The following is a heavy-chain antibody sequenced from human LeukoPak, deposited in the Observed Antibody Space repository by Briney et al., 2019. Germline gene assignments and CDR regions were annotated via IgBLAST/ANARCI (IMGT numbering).Heavy chain of an antibody. V-gene: IGHV3-48*03. CDR3: ARSPKPLRYFDWLADDFLYYFDY. J-gene: IGHJ4*02. Sequence: GGSLRLSCAASGFTFSSYEMNWVRQAPGGGLEWVSYISSSGSTIYYADSVKGRFTISRDNAKNSLYLQMNSLRAEDTALYHCARSPKPLRYFDWLADDFLYYFDYWGQGTLVTVSS. D-gene: IGHD3-9*01. CDR2: ISSSGSTI. CDR1: GFTFSSYE.